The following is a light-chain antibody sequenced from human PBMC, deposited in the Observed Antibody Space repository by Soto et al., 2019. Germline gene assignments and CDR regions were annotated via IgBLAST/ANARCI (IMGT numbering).Light chain of an antibody. CDR1: QGIGNA. Sequence: ALQIPPSPSSLSASVGDRVTISCRASQGIGNALGWYQQKPGKPPKVLIYGASNLQSGVPPRFSGSGSGTDFTLAISSLQPEDSATYYCLQDINFPWTFCQGAKVDIK. V-gene: IGKV1-6*01. J-gene: IGKJ1*01. CDR2: GAS. CDR3: LQDINFPWT.